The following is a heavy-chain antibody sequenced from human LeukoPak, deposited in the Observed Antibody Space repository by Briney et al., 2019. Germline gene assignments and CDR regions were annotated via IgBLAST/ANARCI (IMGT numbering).Heavy chain of an antibody. CDR1: GFTLSSYS. Sequence: GGSLRLSCAASGFTLSSYSMNWVRQAPGKGLEWVSSISSSSSYIYYADSVKGRFTISRDNAKNSLYLQMNSLRAEDTAVYYCARDSYDWNYNIDYWGQGTLVTVSS. J-gene: IGHJ4*02. D-gene: IGHD1-7*01. CDR3: ARDSYDWNYNIDY. CDR2: ISSSSSYI. V-gene: IGHV3-21*01.